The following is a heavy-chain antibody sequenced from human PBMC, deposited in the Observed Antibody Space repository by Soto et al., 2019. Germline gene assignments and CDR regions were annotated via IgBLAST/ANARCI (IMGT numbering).Heavy chain of an antibody. Sequence: ASVKVSCKASGYTFTSYYIHWVRQAPGQGLEWMGIINPLSGSTAYAQKFHGRVTLTRDTSTSTVSMELSSLRSEDTAMYYCARGTWDSSGWYTFPFDYWGQGTVVTVSS. CDR2: INPLSGST. D-gene: IGHD6-19*01. V-gene: IGHV1-46*01. CDR3: ARGTWDSSGWYTFPFDY. CDR1: GYTFTSYY. J-gene: IGHJ4*02.